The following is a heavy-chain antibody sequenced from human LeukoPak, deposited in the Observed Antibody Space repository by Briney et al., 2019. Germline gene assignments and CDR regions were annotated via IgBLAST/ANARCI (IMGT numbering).Heavy chain of an antibody. Sequence: GGSLRLSCAVSGLTFSVYSMNWVRQAPGKGLEWISYINSSSSGVYYADSVKGRFTISRDNAKNTLYLQMNSLRSEDTAAYYCARDHYFDTSGYSRSQDYWGQGTLVTVSP. CDR2: INSSSSGV. D-gene: IGHD3-22*01. J-gene: IGHJ4*02. CDR1: GLTFSVYS. V-gene: IGHV3-48*01. CDR3: ARDHYFDTSGYSRSQDY.